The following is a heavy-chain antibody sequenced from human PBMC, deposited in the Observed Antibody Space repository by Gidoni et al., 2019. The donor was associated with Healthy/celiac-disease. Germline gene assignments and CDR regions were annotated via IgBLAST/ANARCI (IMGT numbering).Heavy chain of an antibody. J-gene: IGHJ4*02. CDR1: GYSISSGYY. Sequence: QVQLQESGPGLVKPSETLSLTCTVPGYSISSGYYWGWIRQPRGKGLEWIGSIYHSGSTYYNPSLKSRVTISVDTSKNQFSLKLSSVTAADTAVYYCARDLGVYSSGGDYWGQGTLVTVSS. V-gene: IGHV4-38-2*02. CDR2: IYHSGST. D-gene: IGHD6-19*01. CDR3: ARDLGVYSSGGDY.